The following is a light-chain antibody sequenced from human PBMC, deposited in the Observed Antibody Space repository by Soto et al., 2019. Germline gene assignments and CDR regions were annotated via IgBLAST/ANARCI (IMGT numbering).Light chain of an antibody. J-gene: IGLJ1*01. CDR1: ALPKQY. CDR2: KNS. Sequence: SYELTQPPSVSVSPGQMARITCSGAALPKQYAYWYQQKPGQAPVLLIYKNSERPSGIPERFSGSSSGTTVTLTISGVQAEDEADYYCQSADKSGTYVFGTGTKLTVL. CDR3: QSADKSGTYV. V-gene: IGLV3-25*03.